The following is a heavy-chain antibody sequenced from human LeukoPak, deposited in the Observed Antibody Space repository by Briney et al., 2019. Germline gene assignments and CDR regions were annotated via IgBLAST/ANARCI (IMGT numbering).Heavy chain of an antibody. Sequence: GGCLRLSCAASGFTVSSSNYMNWVRQAPGKGLDWVSSTYTGGTTYSTDSVKGRFTISRDNLNNTLYLQMHSLRAEDTAVYYCAREISRFGIWGQGTLVSV. CDR1: GFTVSSSNY. V-gene: IGHV3-66*01. J-gene: IGHJ4*02. D-gene: IGHD3-16*01. CDR2: TYTGGTT. CDR3: AREISRFGI.